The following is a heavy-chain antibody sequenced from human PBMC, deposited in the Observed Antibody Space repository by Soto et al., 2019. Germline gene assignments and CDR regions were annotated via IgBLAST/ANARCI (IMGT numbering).Heavy chain of an antibody. CDR2: ISAYNGNT. Sequence: ASVKVSCKASGYTFTSYGISWVRQAPGQGLEWMGWISAYNGNTNYAQKLQGRVTMTTDTSTSTAYMELRSLRSDDTAVYYCARDRYDFWRDYYYYMDVWGKGTTVTVSS. J-gene: IGHJ6*03. D-gene: IGHD3-3*01. V-gene: IGHV1-18*01. CDR3: ARDRYDFWRDYYYYMDV. CDR1: GYTFTSYG.